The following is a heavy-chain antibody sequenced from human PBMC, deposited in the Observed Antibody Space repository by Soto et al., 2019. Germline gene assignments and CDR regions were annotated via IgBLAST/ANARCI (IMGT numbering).Heavy chain of an antibody. D-gene: IGHD4-17*01. CDR1: GGSISSGGYY. Sequence: SETLSLTCTVSGGSISSGGYYWSWIRQHPGKGLEWIGYIYYSGSTYYNPSLKSRVTISVDTSKNQFSLKLSSVTAADTAVYYCARERTVTSFLFDYWGQGTLVTVYS. CDR2: IYYSGST. J-gene: IGHJ4*02. CDR3: ARERTVTSFLFDY. V-gene: IGHV4-31*03.